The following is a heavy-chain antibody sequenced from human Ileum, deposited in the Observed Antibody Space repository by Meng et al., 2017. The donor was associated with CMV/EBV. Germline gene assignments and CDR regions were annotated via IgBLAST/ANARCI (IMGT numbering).Heavy chain of an antibody. CDR3: ARDLMVRRGSVGMDV. V-gene: IGHV1-46*01. D-gene: IGHD2-8*01. J-gene: IGHJ6*02. CDR2: INPSGGST. CDR1: GYTFTSYY. Sequence: ASVKVSCKASGYTFTSYYMHWMRQAPGQGLEWMGIINPSGGSTSYAQKFQGRVTMTRDTSTSTVYMELSSLRSEDTAVYYCARDLMVRRGSVGMDVWGQGTTVTVSS.